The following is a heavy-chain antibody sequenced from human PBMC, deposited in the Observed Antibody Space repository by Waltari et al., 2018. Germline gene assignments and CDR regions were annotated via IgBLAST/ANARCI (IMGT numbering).Heavy chain of an antibody. CDR1: GLPFSDSY. CDR2: ISSSGSMI. V-gene: IGHV3-11*01. Sequence: VQLVESGGGLVKPGGSLRLSCAASGLPFSDSYLRWIRQAPGKGLEWVSYISSSGSMIYYADSVKGRFTISRDNAKNSLYLQMNSLRAEDTAVYYCARDLEVLVPAAIWNFWGQGTLVTVSS. CDR3: ARDLEVLVPAAIWNF. J-gene: IGHJ4*02. D-gene: IGHD2-2*01.